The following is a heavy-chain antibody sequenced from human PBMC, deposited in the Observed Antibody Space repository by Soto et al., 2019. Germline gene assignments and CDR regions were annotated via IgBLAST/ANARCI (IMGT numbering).Heavy chain of an antibody. CDR3: ARHGGAELVSFDY. V-gene: IGHV5-51*01. D-gene: IGHD1-1*01. J-gene: IGHJ4*02. CDR2: IYPGDSDT. Sequence: GGSLKNFCKGSGYSFSSYWIGWVRQMPGKGLEWMGIIYPGDSDTRYSPSFQGQVTISADKSISTAYLQWSSLKASDTAMYYCARHGGAELVSFDYWGQGTLVTGSS. CDR1: GYSFSSYW.